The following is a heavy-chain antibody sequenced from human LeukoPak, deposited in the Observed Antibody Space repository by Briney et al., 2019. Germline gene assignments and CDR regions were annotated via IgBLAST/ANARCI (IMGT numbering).Heavy chain of an antibody. Sequence: GASVKVSCKASGYTFTNYGLIWVRPAPGQGLEWMGWISAYNANTNYPQKVQGRVTLTTDTSTSTAYMELRSLISNDTAVYYCARSHSGSLRAPFDYWGQGTLVTVSS. V-gene: IGHV1-18*01. CDR3: ARSHSGSLRAPFDY. CDR1: GYTFTNYG. J-gene: IGHJ4*02. CDR2: ISAYNANT. D-gene: IGHD3-22*01.